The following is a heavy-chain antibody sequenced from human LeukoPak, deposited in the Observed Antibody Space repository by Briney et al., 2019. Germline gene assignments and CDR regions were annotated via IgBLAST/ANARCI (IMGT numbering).Heavy chain of an antibody. CDR1: GGSISYYY. CDR3: AREDPQTTVPEGMDV. V-gene: IGHV4-59*01. Sequence: PSETLFLTCTVSGGSISYYYWSWIRQSPGKGLEWIGYIYYSGTTNYNPSLKSRVTISVDTSKNQFSLQLRSVTAADTAVYYCAREDPQTTVPEGMDVWGQGTTVTVSS. D-gene: IGHD4-17*01. J-gene: IGHJ6*02. CDR2: IYYSGTT.